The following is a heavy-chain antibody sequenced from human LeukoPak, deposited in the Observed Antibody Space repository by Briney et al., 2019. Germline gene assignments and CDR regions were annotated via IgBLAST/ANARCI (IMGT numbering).Heavy chain of an antibody. CDR2: IYYSGST. J-gene: IGHJ4*02. CDR3: ARREDVGIAAPFDY. V-gene: IGHV4-39*01. CDR1: GGSISSGGYY. D-gene: IGHD6-13*01. Sequence: PSETLSLTCTVSGGSISSGGYYWGWIRQPPGKGLEWIGSIYYSGSTYYNPSLRSRVTISVDTSKNQFSLKLSSVTAADTAVYYCARREDVGIAAPFDYWGQGTLVTVSS.